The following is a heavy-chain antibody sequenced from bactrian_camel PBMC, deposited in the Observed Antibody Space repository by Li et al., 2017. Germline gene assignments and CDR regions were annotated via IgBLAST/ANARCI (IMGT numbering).Heavy chain of an antibody. Sequence: QLVESGGGLVQPGGTLRLSCAVSGFTFSNYAMTWVRQAPGKGLEWVSSIDSDKYTTYADSVKGRFTISRDNAKNTLSLQMNSLKPEDTAMYYCAADSTVFSTSTINARWYRSWGRGTQVTVS. D-gene: IGHD6*01. CDR2: IDSDKYT. CDR1: GFTFSNYA. V-gene: IGHV3S10*01. CDR3: AADSTVFSTSTINARWYRS. J-gene: IGHJ4*01.